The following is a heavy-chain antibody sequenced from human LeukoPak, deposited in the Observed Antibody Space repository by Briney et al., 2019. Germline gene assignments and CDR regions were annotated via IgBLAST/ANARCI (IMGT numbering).Heavy chain of an antibody. V-gene: IGHV3-7*01. J-gene: IGHJ6*04. D-gene: IGHD3-10*01. CDR3: ARDISDYYGSGSYLDLDV. CDR1: GFTFSSYW. Sequence: GGSLRLSCAASGFTFSSYWMTWVRQAPGKGLEWVASINQDGSEKYYVDSVKGRFTISRDNAKNSLYLQMNSLRAEDTAVYYCARDISDYYGSGSYLDLDVWGKGTTVTISS. CDR2: INQDGSEK.